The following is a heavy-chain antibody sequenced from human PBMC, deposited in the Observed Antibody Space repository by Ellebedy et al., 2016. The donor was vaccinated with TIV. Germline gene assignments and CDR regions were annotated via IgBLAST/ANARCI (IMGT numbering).Heavy chain of an antibody. CDR3: TTDVLEQFVSRTKY. CDR1: GFTFSYAW. D-gene: IGHD6-6*01. V-gene: IGHV3-15*01. Sequence: PGGSLRLSCTASGFTFSYAWLSWVRQAPGKGLEWVGRIKNKADGATTDFSAPVKGRFTISRDDSKNTLFLNMNSLSAEDTGMYYCTTDVLEQFVSRTKYWGQGTLVTVSS. CDR2: IKNKADGATT. J-gene: IGHJ4*02.